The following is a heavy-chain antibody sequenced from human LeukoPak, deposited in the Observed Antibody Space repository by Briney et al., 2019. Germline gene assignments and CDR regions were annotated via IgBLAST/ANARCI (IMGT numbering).Heavy chain of an antibody. D-gene: IGHD2-21*02. V-gene: IGHV3-66*01. Sequence: GGSLRLSCAASGFTVSNNYMSWVRQAPGKGLEWVSVIYSVGSTYYADSVKGRFIVSRDNSKNMLHLQMNNLRAEDTAVYYCAGSLAYCGGDCRLGDYWGQGTLVTVSS. CDR1: GFTVSNNY. CDR3: AGSLAYCGGDCRLGDY. CDR2: IYSVGST. J-gene: IGHJ4*02.